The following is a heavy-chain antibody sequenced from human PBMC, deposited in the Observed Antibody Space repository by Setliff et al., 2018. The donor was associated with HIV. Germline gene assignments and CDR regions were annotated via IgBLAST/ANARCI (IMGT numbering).Heavy chain of an antibody. J-gene: IGHJ3*02. Sequence: ESLKISCGASGFTFSACWMTWVRQAPGKGLEWIGYIHYSGATNYNPSLKSRVTISLDTSRTQFSLRLSSVTAADTAVYYCARHSPNVGVRGDAFDIWGQGTVVTVSS. D-gene: IGHD2-8*01. CDR3: ARHSPNVGVRGDAFDI. V-gene: IGHV4-59*08. CDR1: GFTFSACW. CDR2: IHYSGAT.